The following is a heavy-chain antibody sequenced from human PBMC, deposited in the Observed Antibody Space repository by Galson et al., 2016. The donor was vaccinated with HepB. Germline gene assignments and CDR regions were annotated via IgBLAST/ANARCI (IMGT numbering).Heavy chain of an antibody. CDR3: ARDRDYSGSGSYFDY. J-gene: IGHJ4*02. Sequence: SVKVSCRASGYAFTRYGLSWVRQAPGQGLEWMGWIRAYNGNTNYAQKVQGRVTLTTDTSTSTAYMELRSLRSDDTAVYYCARDRDYSGSGSYFDYWGQGTLVTVSS. CDR2: IRAYNGNT. D-gene: IGHD3-10*01. V-gene: IGHV1-18*01. CDR1: GYAFTRYG.